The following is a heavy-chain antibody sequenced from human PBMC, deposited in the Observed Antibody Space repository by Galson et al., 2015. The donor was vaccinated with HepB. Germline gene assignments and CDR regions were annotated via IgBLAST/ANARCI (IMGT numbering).Heavy chain of an antibody. D-gene: IGHD5-12*01. Sequence: SVKVSCKASGGTFSSYAISWVRQAPGQGLEWMGGIIPIFGTANYAQKFQGRVTITADESTSTAYMELSSLRSEDTAVYYCARARGYSGYDSRWFDPWGPGTLVTVSS. CDR2: IIPIFGTA. CDR3: ARARGYSGYDSRWFDP. V-gene: IGHV1-69*13. J-gene: IGHJ5*02. CDR1: GGTFSSYA.